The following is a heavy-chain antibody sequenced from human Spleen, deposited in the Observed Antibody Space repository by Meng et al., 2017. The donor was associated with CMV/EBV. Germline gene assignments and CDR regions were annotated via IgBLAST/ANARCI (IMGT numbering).Heavy chain of an antibody. V-gene: IGHV1-69*05. CDR3: ASARLYCSGGSCYSDYYYGMDV. CDR2: IIPMFGTA. J-gene: IGHJ6*02. CDR1: GGTLRSYG. D-gene: IGHD2-15*01. Sequence: SVKVSCKASGGTLRSYGISWVRQAPGQGLEWMGGIIPMFGTANYAQKFQGRVTITTDESTNTAYMELSSLRSEDTAVYYCASARLYCSGGSCYSDYYYGMDVWGQGTTVTVSS.